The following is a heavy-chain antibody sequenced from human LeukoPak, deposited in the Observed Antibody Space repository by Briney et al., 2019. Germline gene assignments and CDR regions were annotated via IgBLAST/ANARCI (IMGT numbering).Heavy chain of an antibody. J-gene: IGHJ6*03. V-gene: IGHV4-34*01. Sequence: PSETLSLTCAVSGRSFNIYYWSWIRQSPGKGLEWIGEINDGGTINYNPSLLSRVTISLDRSKNQFSLKLTSVTTTDTAVYYCARRWNYGRNYYIDVWGKGATVSVSS. CDR2: INDGGTI. CDR3: ARRWNYGRNYYIDV. CDR1: GRSFNIYY. D-gene: IGHD1-7*01.